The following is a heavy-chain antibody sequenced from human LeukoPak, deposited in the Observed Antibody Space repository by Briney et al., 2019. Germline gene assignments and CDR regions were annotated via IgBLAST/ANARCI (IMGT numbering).Heavy chain of an antibody. D-gene: IGHD2-2*02. CDR3: ARDSTYCSSTSCYKDFDY. CDR2: IYHSGST. V-gene: IGHV4-38-2*02. J-gene: IGHJ4*02. Sequence: SETLSLTCTVSGYSISSGYYWGWIRQPPGKGLEWIGSIYHSGSTYYNPSLKSRVTISVDTSKNQFSLTMSSVTAADTAVYYCARDSTYCSSTSCYKDFDYWGQGTLVTVSS. CDR1: GYSISSGYY.